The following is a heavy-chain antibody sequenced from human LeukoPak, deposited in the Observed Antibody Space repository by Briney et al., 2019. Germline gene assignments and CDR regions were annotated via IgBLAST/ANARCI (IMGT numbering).Heavy chain of an antibody. D-gene: IGHD3-3*01. CDR3: ARENETDRVIYDFWSGAFDY. CDR1: GGTFSSYA. V-gene: IGHV1-69*04. J-gene: IGHJ4*02. Sequence: SVKVSCKASGGTFSSYAISWVRQAPGQGLEWMGRIIPILGIANYAQEFQGRVTITADKSTSTAYMELSSLRSEDTAVYYCARENETDRVIYDFWSGAFDYWGQGTLVTVSS. CDR2: IIPILGIA.